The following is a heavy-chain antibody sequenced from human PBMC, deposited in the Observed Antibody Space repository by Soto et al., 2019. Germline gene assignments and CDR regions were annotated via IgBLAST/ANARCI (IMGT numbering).Heavy chain of an antibody. D-gene: IGHD3-16*01. V-gene: IGHV3-23*01. Sequence: EVRLLESAGGLVQPGGSMRLSCAASGFTFSSHVMSWVRQAPGNRLEWVSSISGSGGSTYYADSVKGRFTISRDNYNNTVYLQMNCLRGEDTIVYCGAKGGGDGWCQGTRVTVSS. J-gene: IGHJ4*02. CDR1: GFTFSSHV. CDR2: ISGSGGST. CDR3: AKGGGDG.